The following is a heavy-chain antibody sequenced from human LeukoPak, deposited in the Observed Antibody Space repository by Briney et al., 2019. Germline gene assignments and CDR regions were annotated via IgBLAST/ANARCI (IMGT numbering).Heavy chain of an antibody. CDR2: ISGSGGST. D-gene: IGHD3-3*01. J-gene: IGHJ3*02. Sequence: GGSLRLSCAASGFTFSSYAMSWVRQAPGKGLEWVSAISGSGGSTYYADSVKGRFTISRDNSKNTLYLQMNSLRAEDTAVYYCARQPTYYDFWSGYTNDAFDIWGQGTMVTVSS. V-gene: IGHV3-23*01. CDR3: ARQPTYYDFWSGYTNDAFDI. CDR1: GFTFSSYA.